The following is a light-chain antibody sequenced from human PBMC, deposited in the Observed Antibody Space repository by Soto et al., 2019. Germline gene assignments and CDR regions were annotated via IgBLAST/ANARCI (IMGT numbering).Light chain of an antibody. CDR2: HAS. J-gene: IGKJ1*01. CDR3: QQYNTNSGT. Sequence: DIHMTHSPSTLSSSLVDRVTITCRASQSISTWLAWYQQQPGKAPKLLIYHASSLESGVPSRFSGSGSGTEFTLTIRSLQPDDFATYYCQQYNTNSGTFGQGTKV. CDR1: QSISTW. V-gene: IGKV1-5*01.